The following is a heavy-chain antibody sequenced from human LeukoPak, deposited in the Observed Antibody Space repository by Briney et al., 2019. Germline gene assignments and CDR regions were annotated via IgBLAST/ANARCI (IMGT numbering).Heavy chain of an antibody. J-gene: IGHJ1*01. CDR3: ASRMYGSSGRYFHH. D-gene: IGHD6-13*01. CDR2: IHYSGSA. V-gene: IGHV4-28*01. Sequence: SDTLSVTCGVSGYSISSSNWWGWIRQPPGKGLEWIGYIHYSGSAYYNPSLKSRVTMSVNTSKNQFSLKLNSVTAVDTAVYYCASRMYGSSGRYFHHWGQGTLVTVSS. CDR1: GYSISSSNW.